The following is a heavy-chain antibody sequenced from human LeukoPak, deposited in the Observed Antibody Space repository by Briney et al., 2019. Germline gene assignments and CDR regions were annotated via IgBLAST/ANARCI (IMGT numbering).Heavy chain of an antibody. D-gene: IGHD3-10*01. CDR1: GGSISSSNYY. CDR3: AGTSVRGVIGY. J-gene: IGHJ4*02. V-gene: IGHV4-39*01. Sequence: SETLSLTCTVSGGSISSSNYYWGWIRQPPGKGLEWIGSIYYSGSTYYNPSLKSRVTISVDTSKNQFSLKLSSVTAADTAVYYCAGTSVRGVIGYWGQGTLVTVSS. CDR2: IYYSGST.